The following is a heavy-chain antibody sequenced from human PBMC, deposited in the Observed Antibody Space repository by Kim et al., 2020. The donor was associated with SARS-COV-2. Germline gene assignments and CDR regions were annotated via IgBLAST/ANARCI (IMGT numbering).Heavy chain of an antibody. CDR2: INHSGST. J-gene: IGHJ5*02. Sequence: SETLSLTCAVYGGSFSGYYWSWIRQPPGKGLEWIGEINHSGSTNYNPSLKSRVTISVDTSKNQFSLKLSSVTAADTAVYYCARLDVWFGEDQGFDPWGQGTLVTVSS. D-gene: IGHD3-10*01. V-gene: IGHV4-34*01. CDR1: GGSFSGYY. CDR3: ARLDVWFGEDQGFDP.